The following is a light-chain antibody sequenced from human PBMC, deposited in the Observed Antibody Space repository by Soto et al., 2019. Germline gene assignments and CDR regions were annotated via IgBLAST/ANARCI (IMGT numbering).Light chain of an antibody. CDR2: GAS. Sequence: EIVMTQSPATLSVSPGERATLSCRASQRVSSNLAWYQQKPGQDPRLLIYGASTRATGIPARFSGSGSGTEFTLTISSLQSEDFAVYYCQQYNNWPQTFGQGTKVEIK. V-gene: IGKV3-15*01. CDR3: QQYNNWPQT. CDR1: QRVSSN. J-gene: IGKJ1*01.